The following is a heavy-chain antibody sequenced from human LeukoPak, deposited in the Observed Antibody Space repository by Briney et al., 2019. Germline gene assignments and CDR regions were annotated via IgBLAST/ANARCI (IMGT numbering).Heavy chain of an antibody. CDR3: ARGRRRKWFDP. J-gene: IGHJ5*02. V-gene: IGHV1-8*01. CDR2: MNPNSGNT. CDR1: LYTFTSYD. Sequence: ASVKVSCNASLYTFTSYDINWVRQAPGQGLEWMGWMNPNSGNTGYAQKFQGRVTMTRNTSISTAYMELSSLRSEDTAVYYCARGRRRKWFDPWGQGTLVTVSS.